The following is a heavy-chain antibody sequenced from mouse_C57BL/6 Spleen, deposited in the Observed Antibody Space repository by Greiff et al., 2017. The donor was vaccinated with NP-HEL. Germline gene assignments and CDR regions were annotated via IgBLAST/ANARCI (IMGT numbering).Heavy chain of an antibody. D-gene: IGHD2-3*01. CDR2: IYPSDSET. V-gene: IGHV1-61*01. CDR1: GYTFTSYW. CDR3: ARETDGYYRFAY. Sequence: QVQLQQPGAELVRPGSSVKLSCKASGYTFTSYWMDWVKQRPGQGLEWIGNIYPSDSETHYNQKFKDKATLTVDKSSSTAYMQLSSLTSEDSAVYYCARETDGYYRFAYWGQGTLVTVSA. J-gene: IGHJ3*01.